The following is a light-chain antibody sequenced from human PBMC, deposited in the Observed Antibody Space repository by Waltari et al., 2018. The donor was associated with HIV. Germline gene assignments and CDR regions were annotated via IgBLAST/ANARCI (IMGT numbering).Light chain of an antibody. Sequence: QSVLTQPPSASGTPGQRVTISCSGGSSNIGSTYVFSYQLLPGTAPKPLVYRNDQRPSGVPDRLSGSKSGTSASLAISGLRSEDEADYYCAAWDDSLSGYVFGTGTKVTVL. V-gene: IGLV1-47*01. J-gene: IGLJ1*01. CDR2: RND. CDR3: AAWDDSLSGYV. CDR1: SSNIGSTY.